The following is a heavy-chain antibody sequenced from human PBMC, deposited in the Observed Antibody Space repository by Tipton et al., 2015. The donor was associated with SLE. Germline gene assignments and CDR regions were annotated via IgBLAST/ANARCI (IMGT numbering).Heavy chain of an antibody. CDR1: GDSISTSSYY. V-gene: IGHV4-39*07. CDR3: ARVPFYYYYYMDV. Sequence: TLSLTCTVSGDSISTSSYYWAWIRQPPGKGLEWIGSVFYRGSTYYNPSLQSRVTISRDTSKNQFSLRLSSVTAADTAVYYCARVPFYYYYYMDVWGQGTTVTVSS. J-gene: IGHJ6*03. CDR2: VFYRGST.